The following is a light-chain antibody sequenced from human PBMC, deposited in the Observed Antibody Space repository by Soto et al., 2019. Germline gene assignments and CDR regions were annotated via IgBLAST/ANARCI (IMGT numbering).Light chain of an antibody. CDR1: QSVGSNY. CDR2: RAS. CDR3: QQSAT. J-gene: IGKJ3*01. Sequence: EIVLTQSPGTLSLSPVERATLSCRTSQSVGSNYLAWYQQKPGQAPRLLIYRASNRPPGIPDRFSGSGSGTDFTLTISSLEPEDFALYYCQQSATFGPGTKVDIK. V-gene: IGKV3-20*01.